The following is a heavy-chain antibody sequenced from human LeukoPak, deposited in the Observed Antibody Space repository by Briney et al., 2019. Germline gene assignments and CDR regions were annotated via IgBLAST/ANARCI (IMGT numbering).Heavy chain of an antibody. J-gene: IGHJ4*02. D-gene: IGHD2-21*01. V-gene: IGHV1-69*06. Sequence: SVKVSCKASGGTFSSYAISWVRQAPGQGLEWMGGIIPIFGTANYAQKFQGRVTITADKSTNTAYMELNSLRSEDTAVYYCARDRGHIVLDYWGQGTLVTVSS. CDR1: GGTFSSYA. CDR2: IIPIFGTA. CDR3: ARDRGHIVLDY.